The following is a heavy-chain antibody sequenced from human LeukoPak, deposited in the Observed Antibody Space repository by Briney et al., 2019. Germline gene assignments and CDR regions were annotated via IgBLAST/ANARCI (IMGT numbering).Heavy chain of an antibody. CDR2: INPNSGGT. V-gene: IGHV1-2*04. Sequence: ASVKVSCKASGGTFSSYAISWVRQAPGQGLEWMGWINPNSGGTNYAQKFQGWVTMTRDTSVSTAYMELSRLRSDDTAVYYCARDTYYYGMDVWGQGTTVTVSS. J-gene: IGHJ6*02. CDR3: ARDTYYYGMDV. CDR1: GGTFSSYA.